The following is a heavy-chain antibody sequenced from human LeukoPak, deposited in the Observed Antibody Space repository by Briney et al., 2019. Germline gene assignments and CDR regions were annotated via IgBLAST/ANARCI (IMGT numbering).Heavy chain of an antibody. V-gene: IGHV4-59*01. CDR2: IYYSGST. CDR3: ARASRDGYNFDY. Sequence: MTSETLSLTCTASGGSISSYYWSWIRQPPGKGLEWIGYIYYSGSTNYNPSLKSRATISVDTSKNQFSLKLSSVTAADTAVYYCARASRDGYNFDYWGQGTLVTVSS. CDR1: GGSISSYY. D-gene: IGHD5-24*01. J-gene: IGHJ4*02.